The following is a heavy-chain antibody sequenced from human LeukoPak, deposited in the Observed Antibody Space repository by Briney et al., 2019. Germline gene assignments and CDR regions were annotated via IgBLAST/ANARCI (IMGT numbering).Heavy chain of an antibody. Sequence: PGGSLRLSCAACGFTFSSYGMHWVRQAPGKGLEWVAFIRYDGSNKHYADSVKGRFTISRDNSKNTLYLQMNSLRAEDTAVYYCAKASTYYDILTGYFDYWGQGTLVTV. CDR1: GFTFSSYG. J-gene: IGHJ4*02. CDR3: AKASTYYDILTGYFDY. V-gene: IGHV3-30*02. D-gene: IGHD3-9*01. CDR2: IRYDGSNK.